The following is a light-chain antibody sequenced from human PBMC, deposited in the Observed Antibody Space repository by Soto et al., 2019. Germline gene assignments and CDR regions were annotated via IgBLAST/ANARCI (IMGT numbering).Light chain of an antibody. CDR1: QSVRSY. V-gene: IGKV3-11*01. CDR3: QQRSIWPVT. CDR2: DAS. Sequence: EIVLTQSPATLSLSPGERATLSCRASQSVRSYLAWYQQKPGQAPRLLIYDASNRATGIPARFNGSGSGTDFTLTISSLEPEDSAVYYCQQRSIWPVTFGGGTRV. J-gene: IGKJ4*01.